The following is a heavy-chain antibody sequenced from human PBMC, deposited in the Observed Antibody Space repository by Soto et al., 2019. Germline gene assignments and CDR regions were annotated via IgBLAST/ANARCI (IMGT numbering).Heavy chain of an antibody. V-gene: IGHV1-69*08. CDR2: IIPILGIA. CDR1: GGTFSSYT. Sequence: QVQLVQSGAEVKKPGSSVKVSCKASGGTFSSYTISWERQAPGQGLEWMGRIIPILGIANYAQKFQGRVTITADKSTSTAYMELSSLRSEDTAVYYCARDKRIAVAGTPYYYYGMDVWGQGTTVTVSS. CDR3: ARDKRIAVAGTPYYYYGMDV. D-gene: IGHD6-19*01. J-gene: IGHJ6*02.